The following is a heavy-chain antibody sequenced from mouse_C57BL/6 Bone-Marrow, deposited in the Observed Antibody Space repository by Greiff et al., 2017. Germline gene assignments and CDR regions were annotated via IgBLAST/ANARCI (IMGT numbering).Heavy chain of an antibody. D-gene: IGHD4-1*01. CDR1: GYTFTSYW. V-gene: IGHV1-55*01. J-gene: IGHJ2*01. CDR3: ARSGPLGRSFDY. Sequence: QVQLQQPGAELVKPGASVKMSCKASGYTFTSYWITWVKQRPGQGLEWIGDIYPTSGRTNYNEKFKSKAILTVDTSSNTAAMQLSSLTYEDSAVCYCARSGPLGRSFDYWGQGTTLTVSS. CDR2: IYPTSGRT.